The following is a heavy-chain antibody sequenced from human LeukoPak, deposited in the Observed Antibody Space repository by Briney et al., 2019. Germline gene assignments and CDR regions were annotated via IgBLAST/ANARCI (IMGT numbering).Heavy chain of an antibody. V-gene: IGHV3-23*01. CDR2: ISGRTGGT. J-gene: IGHJ4*02. Sequence: QPGGSLRLSCAASGFTFSTNAMSWVRQAPGKGLEWVSAISGRTGGTYYADSVKGRFTISRDNSKSTLYLQMDGLRAEDTAVYYCAKCGNSGCHLIDYWGQGTLVTVSS. CDR1: GFTFSTNA. CDR3: AKCGNSGCHLIDY. D-gene: IGHD5-12*01.